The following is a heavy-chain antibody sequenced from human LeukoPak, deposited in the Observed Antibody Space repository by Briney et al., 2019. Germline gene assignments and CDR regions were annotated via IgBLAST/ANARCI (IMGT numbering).Heavy chain of an antibody. Sequence: GGSLRLSCAASGFTFSSYAMSWVRQAPGKGLEWVSAISSSGGSTYYADSVKGRFTISRDNSKNTLYLQMDSLRAEDTAVYYCASHVRSIVATIGYWGQGTLVTVSS. D-gene: IGHD5-12*01. CDR3: ASHVRSIVATIGY. J-gene: IGHJ4*02. V-gene: IGHV3-23*01. CDR1: GFTFSSYA. CDR2: ISSSGGST.